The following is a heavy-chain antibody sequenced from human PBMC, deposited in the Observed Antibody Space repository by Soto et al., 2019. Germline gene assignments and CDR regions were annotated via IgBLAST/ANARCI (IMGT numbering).Heavy chain of an antibody. Sequence: SVKFACKVAGVTLSSSAVQSARQAREQRLEWIGWIVVGMGNTNYAQKFQERVTITRDMSTSTAYMELSSLRSEGTAVYYCAPSSLAAYGDLGGAFDIWGQGTMVTVSS. CDR1: GVTLSSSA. CDR3: APSSLAAYGDLGGAFDI. CDR2: IVVGMGNT. D-gene: IGHD4-17*01. V-gene: IGHV1-58*01. J-gene: IGHJ3*02.